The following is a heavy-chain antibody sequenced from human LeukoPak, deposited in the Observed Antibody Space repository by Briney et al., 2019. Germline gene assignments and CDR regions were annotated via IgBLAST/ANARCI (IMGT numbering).Heavy chain of an antibody. D-gene: IGHD3-10*01. CDR1: GGSVSSGSYY. Sequence: SETLSLTCTVSGGSVSSGSYYWSWIRQPPGKGLEWIGYIYYSGSTNYNPSLKSRVTISVDTSKNQFSLKLSSVTAADTAVYYCARARITMVPYYFDYWGQGTLVTVSS. J-gene: IGHJ4*02. V-gene: IGHV4-61*01. CDR2: IYYSGST. CDR3: ARARITMVPYYFDY.